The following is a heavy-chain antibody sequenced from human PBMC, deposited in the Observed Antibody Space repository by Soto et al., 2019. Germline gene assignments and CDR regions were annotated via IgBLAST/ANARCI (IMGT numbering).Heavy chain of an antibody. CDR3: ARESIVVVVAATRAFDI. V-gene: IGHV1-69*13. CDR1: GGTFSSYA. Sequence: SVKVSCKASGGTFSSYAISWVRQAPGQGLEWMGGIIPIFGTANYAQKFQGRVTITADESTSTAYMELSSLRSEDTAVYYCARESIVVVVAATRAFDIWGQGTMVTVSS. D-gene: IGHD2-15*01. CDR2: IIPIFGTA. J-gene: IGHJ3*02.